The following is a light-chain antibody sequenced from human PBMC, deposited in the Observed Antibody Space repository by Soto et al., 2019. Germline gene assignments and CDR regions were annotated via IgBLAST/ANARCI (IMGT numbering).Light chain of an antibody. V-gene: IGKV3D-20*01. CDR3: QQYGRPPLT. CDR2: DAS. J-gene: IGKJ4*01. CDR1: QRVSSSY. Sequence: EIVLTQSPATLFLSPGERATLSCGASQRVSSSYLAWYQQKPGLAPRLLIFDASTRATGIPDRFSGSGSGTDFILTISRLDPEDFAVYYCQQYGRPPLTFGGGTKVEIK.